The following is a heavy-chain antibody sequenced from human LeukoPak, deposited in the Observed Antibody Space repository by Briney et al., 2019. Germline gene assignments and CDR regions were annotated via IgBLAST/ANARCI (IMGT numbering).Heavy chain of an antibody. V-gene: IGHV3-48*04. CDR2: ISSSSSTI. CDR1: GFTFSSYS. J-gene: IGHJ4*02. CDR3: ASSDVVVVAATEY. Sequence: GGSLRLSCAASGFTFSSYSMNWVRQAPGKGLEWVSYISSSSSTIYYADSVKGRFTISRDNAKNSLYLQMNSLRAEDTAVYYCASSDVVVVAATEYWGQGTLVTVSS. D-gene: IGHD2-15*01.